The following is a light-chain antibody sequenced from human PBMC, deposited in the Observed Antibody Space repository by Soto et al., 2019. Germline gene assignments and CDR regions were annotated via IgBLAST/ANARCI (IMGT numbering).Light chain of an antibody. J-gene: IGLJ3*02. CDR2: EVS. CDR1: SSDVGGYNS. CDR3: TSYVGNDIWV. Sequence: QSALTQPASVSGSPGQSITISCTGTSSDVGGYNSVSWYQQHPGKAPKLMIYEVSNRPSGVSNRFSGSKSGNTASLTVSGLQAEDEADYYCTSYVGNDIWVFGGGTKLTVL. V-gene: IGLV2-14*01.